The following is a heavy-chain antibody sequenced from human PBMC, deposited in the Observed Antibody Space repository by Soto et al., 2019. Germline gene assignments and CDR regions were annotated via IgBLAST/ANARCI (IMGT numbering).Heavy chain of an antibody. J-gene: IGHJ4*02. CDR2: MYKTGST. CDR3: ARARIASRDSSAWYYFDS. V-gene: IGHV4-4*07. D-gene: IGHD6-25*01. Sequence: SETLSLTCIVSGGSIRASNWSWIRQPAGKGLEWLGRMYKTGSTSYNPSLRGRVTMSADTSKNQLSLKLSSVTAADTAIYYCARARIASRDSSAWYYFDSWGQGTPVTVSS. CDR1: GGSIRASN.